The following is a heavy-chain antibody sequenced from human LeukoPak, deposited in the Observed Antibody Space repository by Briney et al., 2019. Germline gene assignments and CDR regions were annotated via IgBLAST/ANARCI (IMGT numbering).Heavy chain of an antibody. Sequence: SGPPLVEPTQTLTLTCAVSGFSLTTSEVGVGWIRQPPRKALEWLALVSWNDFKSFSPSLKSRLTITKDTFKDQVVLTMTNMDPVDTATYYCARFLHSGTYRFDYWGQGTLVTVSS. V-gene: IGHV2-5*01. D-gene: IGHD1-26*01. CDR3: ARFLHSGTYRFDY. CDR1: GFSLTTSEVG. J-gene: IGHJ4*02. CDR2: VSWNDFK.